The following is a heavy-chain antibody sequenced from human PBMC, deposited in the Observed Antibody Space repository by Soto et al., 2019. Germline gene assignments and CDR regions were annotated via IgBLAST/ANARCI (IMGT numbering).Heavy chain of an antibody. CDR3: AREGTGLEYDAFDI. V-gene: IGHV3-21*01. D-gene: IGHD1-1*01. CDR2: ISSSSSYI. J-gene: IGHJ3*02. CDR1: GFTFSSYS. Sequence: GGSLRLSCAASGFTFSSYSMNWVRQAPGKGLEWVSSISSSSSYIYYADSVKGRFTISRDNAKNSLYLQMNSLRAEDTAVYYCAREGTGLEYDAFDIWGQGTMVTVSS.